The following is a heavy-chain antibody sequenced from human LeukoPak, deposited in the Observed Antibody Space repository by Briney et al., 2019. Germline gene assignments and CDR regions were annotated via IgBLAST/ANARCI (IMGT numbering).Heavy chain of an antibody. Sequence: PSETLSLTRTVSGGSISSDYWSWIRQPPGKGLEWIGYIYYSGSTNYNPSLKSRVTISVDTSKNQFSLKLSSVTAADTAVYYCARTLPWLDYYYYMDVWGKGTTVTVSS. J-gene: IGHJ6*03. D-gene: IGHD5-24*01. V-gene: IGHV4-59*01. CDR2: IYYSGST. CDR1: GGSISSDY. CDR3: ARTLPWLDYYYYMDV.